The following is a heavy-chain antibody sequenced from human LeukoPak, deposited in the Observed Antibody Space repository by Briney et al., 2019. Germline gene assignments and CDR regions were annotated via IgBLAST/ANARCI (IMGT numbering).Heavy chain of an antibody. Sequence: ASVKVSCKASGYTATNYDINWVRRAPGQGLEWMGWMNPSSGNTGYAQKFQDRVTMTWNTSITTAYMELSSLRSEDTAMYYCTRAWSGGSDAFDIWGQGTIVAVSS. CDR1: GYTATNYD. CDR2: MNPSSGNT. J-gene: IGHJ3*02. V-gene: IGHV1-8*01. D-gene: IGHD3-3*01. CDR3: TRAWSGGSDAFDI.